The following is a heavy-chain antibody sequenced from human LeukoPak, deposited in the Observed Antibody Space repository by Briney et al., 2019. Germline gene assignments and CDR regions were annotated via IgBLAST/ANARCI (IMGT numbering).Heavy chain of an antibody. CDR3: ARAGGYSGSSGWFDP. V-gene: IGHV4-31*03. CDR2: IYYSGST. J-gene: IGHJ5*02. CDR1: GGSISSGGYY. Sequence: SETLSLTCTVSGGSISSGGYYRSWIRQHPGKGLEWIGYIYYSGSTYYNPSLKSRVTISVDTSKNQFSLKLSSVTAADTAVYYCARAGGYSGSSGWFDPWGQGTLVTVSS. D-gene: IGHD6-6*01.